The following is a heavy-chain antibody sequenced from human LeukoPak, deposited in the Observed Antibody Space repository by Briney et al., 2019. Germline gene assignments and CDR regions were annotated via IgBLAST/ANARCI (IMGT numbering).Heavy chain of an antibody. CDR1: GFTFDDYA. V-gene: IGHV3-9*01. CDR3: ARSPIYYMDV. Sequence: GGSLRLSCAASGFTFDDYAMHWVRQAPGKGLEWVSGISWNSGSIGYADSVKGRFTISRDNAKNSLYLQMNSLRAEDTALYYCARSPIYYMDVWGKGTTVTVSS. J-gene: IGHJ6*03. CDR2: ISWNSGSI.